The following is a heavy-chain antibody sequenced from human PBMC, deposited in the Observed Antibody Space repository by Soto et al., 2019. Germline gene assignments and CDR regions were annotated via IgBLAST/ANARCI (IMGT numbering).Heavy chain of an antibody. V-gene: IGHV4-34*01. Sequence: PSETLSLTCAVTGGSFTGYYGCWIRQSPGKGLEWIGEVSHRGSTNYNPSPKSRVTISIDTSKNQFSLKLNSVTAADTGMYYCARNGGSTWYYFDSWGQGTVVTVSS. D-gene: IGHD6-13*01. J-gene: IGHJ4*02. CDR2: VSHRGST. CDR3: ARNGGSTWYYFDS. CDR1: GGSFTGYY.